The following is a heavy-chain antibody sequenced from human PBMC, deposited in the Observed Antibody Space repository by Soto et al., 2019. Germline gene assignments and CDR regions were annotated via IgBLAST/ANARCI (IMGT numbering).Heavy chain of an antibody. CDR1: GFTFSDHY. CDR2: IRDKANSYTT. Sequence: EVQLVESGGGLVQPGGSLRLSCAASGFTFSDHYMDWVRQAPGKGLEWVGLIRDKANSYTTEYAVSVRGRFTISGDESKNSVYLQINSLKTEDTAVYYCARRPGSGRSVDYWGQGTLVTVSS. CDR3: ARRPGSGRSVDY. D-gene: IGHD3-10*01. J-gene: IGHJ4*02. V-gene: IGHV3-72*01.